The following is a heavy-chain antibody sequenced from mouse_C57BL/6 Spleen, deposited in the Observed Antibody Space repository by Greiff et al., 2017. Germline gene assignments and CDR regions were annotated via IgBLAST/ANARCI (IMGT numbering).Heavy chain of an antibody. J-gene: IGHJ2*01. CDR1: GFSFNTYA. CDR2: IRSKRNNYAT. D-gene: IGHD2-10*02. Sequence: EVQLVESGGGLVQPKESLKLSCAASGFSFNTYAMNWVRQAPGKGLEWVARIRSKRNNYATYYADSVKDRFTISRDDSESMLYLQMNNLKTEDTAMYYCGRRWYGNHLDYWGQGTTLTVSS. CDR3: GRRWYGNHLDY. V-gene: IGHV10-1*01.